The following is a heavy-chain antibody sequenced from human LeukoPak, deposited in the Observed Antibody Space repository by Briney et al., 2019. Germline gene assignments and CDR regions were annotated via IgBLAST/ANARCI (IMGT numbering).Heavy chain of an antibody. CDR3: ARDVGEYCSSTNCYASHY. CDR1: GYTFTGYY. V-gene: IGHV1-2*02. CDR2: IKPHSGGT. J-gene: IGHJ4*02. D-gene: IGHD2-2*01. Sequence: GASVKVSCKASGYTFTGYYIHWVRQAPGQGLEWMGWIKPHSGGTNYAQKFQGGVTMTRDTSITTAYMELSSLRSDDTAVYYCARDVGEYCSSTNCYASHYWGQGTLVTVSS.